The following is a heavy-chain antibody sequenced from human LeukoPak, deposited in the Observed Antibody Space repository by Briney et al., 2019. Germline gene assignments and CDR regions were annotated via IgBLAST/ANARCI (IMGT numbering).Heavy chain of an antibody. CDR3: ARGGGRYCSGGSCNDIDY. J-gene: IGHJ4*02. D-gene: IGHD2-15*01. Sequence: GGSLRLSCAASGFSVSSKYMSWVRQAPGKGLEWVSVIYSGGSGGSTHYADSVKGRFTISRDNSKNTLYVQMNSLRAEDTAVYYCARGGGRYCSGGSCNDIDYWGQGTLVTVSS. CDR1: GFSVSSKY. CDR2: IYSGGSGGST. V-gene: IGHV3-53*01.